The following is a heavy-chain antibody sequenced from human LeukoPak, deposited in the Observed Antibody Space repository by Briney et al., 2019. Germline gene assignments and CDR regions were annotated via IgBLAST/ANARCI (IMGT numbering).Heavy chain of an antibody. J-gene: IGHJ4*02. V-gene: IGHV4-59*01. CDR2: IHHSGST. Sequence: SETLSLTCTISDGSISSYYWNWIRQSPGKGLEWIGHIHHSGSTHYNPSLQSRVSISIDTSKKHFSLNLRSVTAVDTAVYYCARWGHFDTSGYFVVDYWGQGTLVTVSS. CDR1: DGSISSYY. CDR3: ARWGHFDTSGYFVVDY. D-gene: IGHD5-12*01.